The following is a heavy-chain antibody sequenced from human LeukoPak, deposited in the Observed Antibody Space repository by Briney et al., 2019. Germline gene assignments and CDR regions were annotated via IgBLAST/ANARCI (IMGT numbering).Heavy chain of an antibody. CDR3: AKLGSDWDGYPLDY. J-gene: IGHJ4*02. V-gene: IGHV3-23*01. CDR1: GFTFSSYA. D-gene: IGHD3-22*01. CDR2: ISGSGGST. Sequence: PGGSLRLACAAAGFTFSSYAISWVRQAPGKGLEWVSAISGSGGSTYYADSGEGRFTISRDNSKRTLYLQITSLRAEDTAVYYCAKLGSDWDGYPLDYWGQGTLVTVSS.